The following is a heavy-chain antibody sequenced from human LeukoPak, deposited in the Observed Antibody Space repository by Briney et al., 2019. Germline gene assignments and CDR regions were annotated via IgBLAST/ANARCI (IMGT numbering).Heavy chain of an antibody. CDR3: AKDRQTLRYFDWLLCD. Sequence: GGSLRLSCEVSGFTFSDHYMSWIRQAPGKRLEWVSYISSGSTYTNYADSVEGRFTISRDNAKNSLYLQMNSLRAEDTAVYYCAKDRQTLRYFDWLLCDWGQGTLVTVSS. D-gene: IGHD3-9*01. J-gene: IGHJ4*02. CDR1: GFTFSDHY. V-gene: IGHV3-11*05. CDR2: ISSGSTYT.